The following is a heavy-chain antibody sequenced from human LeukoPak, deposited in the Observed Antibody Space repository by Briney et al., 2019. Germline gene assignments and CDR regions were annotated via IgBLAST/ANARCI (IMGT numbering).Heavy chain of an antibody. J-gene: IGHJ6*02. CDR3: AKDHRRITIFGVVIPSGNYYYYGMDV. Sequence: PGRSLRLSCAASGFTFSSYGMHWVRQAPGKGLEWVAVISYDGSNKYYADSVKGRFTISRGNSKNTLYLQMNSLRAEDTAVYYCAKDHRRITIFGVVIPSGNYYYYGMDVWGQGTTVTVSS. D-gene: IGHD3-3*01. CDR1: GFTFSSYG. V-gene: IGHV3-30*18. CDR2: ISYDGSNK.